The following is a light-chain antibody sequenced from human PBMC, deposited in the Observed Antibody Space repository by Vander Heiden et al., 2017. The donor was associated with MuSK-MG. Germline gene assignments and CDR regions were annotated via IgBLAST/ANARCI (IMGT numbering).Light chain of an antibody. CDR3: QQDNSYPIT. V-gene: IGKV1-5*03. Sequence: DIQMTQSPSTLSASVGDRVTITCRASQSISSWLAWYQQKPGKAPKLLIYKASSLESGVPSRFSGSGSGTEFTLTISSLQPDDFATYYCQQDNSYPITFGQGTPVESK. CDR2: KAS. J-gene: IGKJ5*01. CDR1: QSISSW.